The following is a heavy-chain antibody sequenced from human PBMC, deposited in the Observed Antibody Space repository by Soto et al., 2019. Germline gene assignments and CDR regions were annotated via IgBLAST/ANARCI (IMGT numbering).Heavy chain of an antibody. CDR1: GFTFSSYS. CDR3: AREYCSGGSCYDPEFDP. V-gene: IGHV3-48*01. CDR2: ISSSSSTI. Sequence: GGSLRLSCAASGFTFSSYSMNWVRQAPGKGLEWVSYISSSSSTIYYADSVKGRFTISRDNAKNSLYLQMNSLRAEDTAVYYCAREYCSGGSCYDPEFDPWGQGTLVTVSS. J-gene: IGHJ5*02. D-gene: IGHD2-15*01.